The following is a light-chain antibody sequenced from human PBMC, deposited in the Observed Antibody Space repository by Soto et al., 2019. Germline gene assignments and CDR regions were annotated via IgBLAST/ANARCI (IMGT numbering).Light chain of an antibody. Sequence: EIVLTQSPGTLSLSPGESATLSCSASHRVGSYLAWYQQKPGQAPRLLIYGVSTRANGVPARFSGSGSGTEFTLTISSLQADDFATYFCQQYDDYPLTFGGGTKVDI. CDR3: QQYDDYPLT. CDR1: HRVGSY. CDR2: GVS. V-gene: IGKV3-15*01. J-gene: IGKJ4*01.